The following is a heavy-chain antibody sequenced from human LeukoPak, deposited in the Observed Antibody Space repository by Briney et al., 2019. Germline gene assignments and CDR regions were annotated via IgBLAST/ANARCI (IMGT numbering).Heavy chain of an antibody. V-gene: IGHV4-59*01. Sequence: SETLSLTCTVSGGSISSYYWSRIRQPPGKGLEWIGYIYYSGSTNYNPSLKSRVTISVDTSKNQFSLKLSSVTAADTAVYYCARDRHHSSNYENWFDPWGQGTLVTVSS. D-gene: IGHD4-11*01. CDR3: ARDRHHSSNYENWFDP. CDR2: IYYSGST. CDR1: GGSISSYY. J-gene: IGHJ5*02.